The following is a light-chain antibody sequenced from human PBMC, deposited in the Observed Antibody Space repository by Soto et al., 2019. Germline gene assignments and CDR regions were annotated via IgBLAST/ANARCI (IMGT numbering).Light chain of an antibody. Sequence: QSALTQPASVSGSPGQSITISCTGTSSDVGSYNLVSWYQQHPGKAPKLMIYEGSKRPSGVSSRFSGSKSGNTASLTTSGLQAEDEADYYCCSYAGSSTLYVFGTGTKLTVL. CDR2: EGS. CDR3: CSYAGSSTLYV. J-gene: IGLJ1*01. V-gene: IGLV2-23*01. CDR1: SSDVGSYNL.